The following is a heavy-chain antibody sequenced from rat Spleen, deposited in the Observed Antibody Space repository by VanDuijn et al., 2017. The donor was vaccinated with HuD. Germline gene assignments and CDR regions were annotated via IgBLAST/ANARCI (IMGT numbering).Heavy chain of an antibody. Sequence: EVQLVESGGGLVQPGRSLKLSCAASGFSFENYGMHWIRQAPTKGLEWVTYISPSGDNTFYRDSVKGRFTISRNTAKNTQYLQMDSLRSEDTATYYCARHGYGYTFYFDYWGQGVMVTVSS. J-gene: IGHJ2*01. V-gene: IGHV5-19*01. CDR3: ARHGYGYTFYFDY. CDR1: GFSFENYG. CDR2: ISPSGDNT. D-gene: IGHD1-4*01.